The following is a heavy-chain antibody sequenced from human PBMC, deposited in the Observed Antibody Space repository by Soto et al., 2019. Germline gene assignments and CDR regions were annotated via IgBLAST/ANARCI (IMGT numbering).Heavy chain of an antibody. CDR2: IWYDGSNK. V-gene: IGHV3-33*01. D-gene: IGHD1-20*01. Sequence: GGSLRLSCAASGFTFSSYGMHWVRQAPGKGLEWVAVIWYDGSNKYYADSVKGRFTISRDNSKNTLYLQMNSLRAEDTAVYYCARESGITGTHFDYWGQGTLVTVSS. CDR3: ARESGITGTHFDY. J-gene: IGHJ4*02. CDR1: GFTFSSYG.